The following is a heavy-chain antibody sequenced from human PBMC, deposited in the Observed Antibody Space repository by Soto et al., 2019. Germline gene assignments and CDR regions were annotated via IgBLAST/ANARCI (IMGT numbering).Heavy chain of an antibody. D-gene: IGHD3-16*01. V-gene: IGHV1-18*01. CDR2: INTYNGNT. J-gene: IGHJ6*02. CDR3: AMVDVYVTPSPQDV. CDR1: GYTFTRYG. Sequence: QVQLVQSGAEVKNPGASVKVSCKASGYTFTRYGIGWARQAPGQGLEWMGWINTYNGNTNYAQNVQGRVTLTTDTSTSTAYVELRNVRSNDTAIYYCAMVDVYVTPSPQDVWGQGTTVIVSS.